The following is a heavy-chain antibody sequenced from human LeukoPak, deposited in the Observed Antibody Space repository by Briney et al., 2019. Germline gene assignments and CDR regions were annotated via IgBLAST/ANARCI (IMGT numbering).Heavy chain of an antibody. D-gene: IGHD3-22*01. CDR3: VSSYDYYDSSGYTFDY. V-gene: IGHV1-69*06. J-gene: IGHJ4*02. CDR2: IIPIFGTA. CDR1: GYTFTGYY. Sequence: ASVKVSCKASGYTFTGYYMHWVRQAPGQGLEWMGGIIPIFGTANYAQKFQGRVTITADKSTSTAYMELSSLRSEDTAVYYCVSSYDYYDSSGYTFDYWGQGTLVTVSS.